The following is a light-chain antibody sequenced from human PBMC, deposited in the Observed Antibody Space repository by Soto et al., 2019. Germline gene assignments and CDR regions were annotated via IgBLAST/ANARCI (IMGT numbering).Light chain of an antibody. CDR3: CSYAGSSTYV. J-gene: IGLJ1*01. CDR2: EGS. Sequence: QSVLTQPASVSGSPGQSITISCTGTSSVVGSYIFVSWFQQHPGKAPKLMIYEGSKRPSGVSNRFSGSKSGNTASPTISGLQAEDEADYYCCSYAGSSTYVFGTGTKVTVL. CDR1: SSVVGSYIF. V-gene: IGLV2-23*01.